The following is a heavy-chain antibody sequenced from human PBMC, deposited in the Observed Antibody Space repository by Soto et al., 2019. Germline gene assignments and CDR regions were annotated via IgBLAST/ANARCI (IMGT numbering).Heavy chain of an antibody. CDR3: ARAYDFGSGGRPPYYYYGTDV. V-gene: IGHV1-69*13. D-gene: IGHD3-3*01. CDR1: GGTFSSYA. J-gene: IGHJ6*02. CDR2: LLPLFGTA. Sequence: SVKVSCKASGGTFSSYALSWVRHAPGQGLEWMGGLLPLFGTANNAQKFQGRGTIHADESTSTAYMELSSLRSEDTAVYHCARAYDFGSGGRPPYYYYGTDVWGQGTTVTVSS.